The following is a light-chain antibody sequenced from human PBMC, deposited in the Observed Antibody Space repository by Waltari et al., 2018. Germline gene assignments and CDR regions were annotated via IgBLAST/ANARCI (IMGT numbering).Light chain of an antibody. V-gene: IGLV2-14*01. CDR3: SSYTSSSTWV. CDR2: EVS. J-gene: IGLJ3*02. Sequence: QSALTQPASVSGSPGQSITISCTGTSSDVGGYNYASWYQQHPGKAPKLMIYEVSNRPSGVSNRFAGSKSGNTASLTISGLQAEDEADYYCSSYTSSSTWVFGGGTKLTV. CDR1: SSDVGGYNY.